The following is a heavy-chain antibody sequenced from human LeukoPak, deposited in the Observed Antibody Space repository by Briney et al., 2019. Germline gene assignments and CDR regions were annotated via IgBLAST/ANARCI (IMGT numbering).Heavy chain of an antibody. J-gene: IGHJ6*02. CDR2: IYPGGSDT. V-gene: IGHV5-51*01. CDR1: GHSFTSYW. Sequence: GESLKISCKGSGHSFTSYWIGWVRQMPGKGLEWMGIIYPGGSDTRYSPSFQGQVTISADKSISTAYLQWSSLKASDTAMYYCARPSSIAVAGYYGMDVWGQGTTVTVSS. CDR3: ARPSSIAVAGYYGMDV. D-gene: IGHD6-19*01.